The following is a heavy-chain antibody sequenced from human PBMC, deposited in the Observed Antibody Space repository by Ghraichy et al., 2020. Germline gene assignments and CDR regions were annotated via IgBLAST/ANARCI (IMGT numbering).Heavy chain of an antibody. V-gene: IGHV4-39*01. J-gene: IGHJ4*02. D-gene: IGHD6-19*01. CDR3: ATLSSGWSVRYIDY. Sequence: SETLSLTCTVSGVSMSSSSFYWGWIRQPPGKGLEWMGTIYYSGSTYYNPSLKSRVTISADTSKNQFSLKLSSVTAADTAIYYCATLSSGWSVRYIDYWGQGTLVTVSS. CDR1: GVSMSSSSFY. CDR2: IYYSGST.